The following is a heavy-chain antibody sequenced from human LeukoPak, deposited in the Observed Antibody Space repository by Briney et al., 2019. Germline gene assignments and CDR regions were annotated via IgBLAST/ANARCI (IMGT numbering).Heavy chain of an antibody. CDR2: ISPSGGHT. D-gene: IGHD2-8*01. CDR3: ARDGRRYCTNGVCSTYYYYYYMDV. CDR1: GFTFNYYS. Sequence: PGGSLRLSCAASGFTFNYYSIHWVRQAPGKGLEYVSAISPSGGHTYYANSVKGRFTISRDNSKNTLYLQMGGLRAEDRAVYYCARDGRRYCTNGVCSTYYYYYYMDVWGKGTTVTVSS. V-gene: IGHV3-64*01. J-gene: IGHJ6*03.